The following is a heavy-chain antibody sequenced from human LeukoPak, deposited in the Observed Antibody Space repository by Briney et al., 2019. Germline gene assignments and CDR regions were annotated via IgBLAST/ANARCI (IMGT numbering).Heavy chain of an antibody. Sequence: SVKVSCKASGGTFSSYAINWVRQAPGQGLEWMGGIIPIFGTANYAQKFQGRVTITADESTSTAYMELSSLRSEDTAVYYCARDRDGGNWFDPWGQGTLVTVSS. CDR1: GGTFSSYA. V-gene: IGHV1-69*01. CDR2: IIPIFGTA. J-gene: IGHJ5*02. D-gene: IGHD4-23*01. CDR3: ARDRDGGNWFDP.